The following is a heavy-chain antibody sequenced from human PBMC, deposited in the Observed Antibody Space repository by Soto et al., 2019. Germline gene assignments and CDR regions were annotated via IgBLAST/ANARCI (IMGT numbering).Heavy chain of an antibody. D-gene: IGHD4-4*01. CDR3: ARPSDYSNYFERYYYGMDV. Sequence: SVKVSCKASGGTFSSYAISWVRQAPGQGLEWMGGIIPIFGTANYAQKFQGRVTITADESTSTAYMELSSLRSEDTAVYYCARPSDYSNYFERYYYGMDVWRQGTTVTVPS. V-gene: IGHV1-69*13. CDR1: GGTFSSYA. J-gene: IGHJ6*02. CDR2: IIPIFGTA.